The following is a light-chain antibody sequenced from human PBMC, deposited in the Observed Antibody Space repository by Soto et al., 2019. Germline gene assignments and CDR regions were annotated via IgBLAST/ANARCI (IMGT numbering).Light chain of an antibody. Sequence: DIVMTQSPDSLALSLGERATINCKSSQSVLFSTNNKNYLTWYQQKPGQPPKLLINWASTRESGVPDRFSGSGSGTDFTLTISSLQAEDVAVYYCQQYYTSWWSFGQGTKVDI. V-gene: IGKV4-1*01. J-gene: IGKJ1*01. CDR3: QQYYTSWWS. CDR2: WAS. CDR1: QSVLFSTNNKNY.